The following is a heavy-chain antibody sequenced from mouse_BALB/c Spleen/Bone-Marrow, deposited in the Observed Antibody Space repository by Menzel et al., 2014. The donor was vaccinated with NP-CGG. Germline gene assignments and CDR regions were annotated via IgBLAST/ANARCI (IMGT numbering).Heavy chain of an antibody. CDR2: ISGGGSYT. CDR1: GFTFNNYG. J-gene: IGHJ3*01. D-gene: IGHD2-4*01. V-gene: IGHV5-9-2*01. CDR3: ARHAYYDQTEVSFVY. Sequence: EVQLVESGGGLVKSGGSLKLPCAASGFTFNNYGMSWVRQTPEKRLEWVATISGGGSYTFYPDSVKGRFTISRDNAKNDLYLQLSSLRSEDTALYYCARHAYYDQTEVSFVYWGQGTLVTVSA.